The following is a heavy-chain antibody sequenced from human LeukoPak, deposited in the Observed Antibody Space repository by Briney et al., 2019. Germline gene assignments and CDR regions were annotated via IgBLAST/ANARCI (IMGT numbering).Heavy chain of an antibody. D-gene: IGHD3-16*01. CDR3: AKDFHRLGEFDAFDI. CDR1: GFTFTNYW. CDR2: IKQDRSEK. Sequence: GGSLRLSCAASGFTFTNYWMSWVRQAPGKGLELVANIKQDRSEKYYVDSVKGRFTISRDNAKNSLYLQMNSLRAEDTAVYYCAKDFHRLGEFDAFDIWGQGTMVTVSS. J-gene: IGHJ3*02. V-gene: IGHV3-7*01.